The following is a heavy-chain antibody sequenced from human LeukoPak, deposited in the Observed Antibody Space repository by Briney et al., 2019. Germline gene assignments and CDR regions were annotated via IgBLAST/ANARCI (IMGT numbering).Heavy chain of an antibody. CDR1: GYTFTGYY. V-gene: IGHV1-3*03. Sequence: ASVKVSCKASGYTFTGYYMHWVRQAPGQRLEWMGWINAGNGNTRYSQEFQGRVTFTRDTSATIAYMELSSLKSEDMAIYYCARAQWSGYYVYWGQGTLVTVSS. CDR2: INAGNGNT. J-gene: IGHJ4*02. D-gene: IGHD3-3*01. CDR3: ARAQWSGYYVY.